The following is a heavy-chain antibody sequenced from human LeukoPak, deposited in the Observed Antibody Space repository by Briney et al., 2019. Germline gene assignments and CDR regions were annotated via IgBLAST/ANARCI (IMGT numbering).Heavy chain of an antibody. V-gene: IGHV3-30*18. CDR3: AKRGGCSGGSCYNWFDP. CDR2: ISYDGSNK. J-gene: IGHJ5*02. CDR1: GFTFSSYG. D-gene: IGHD2-15*01. Sequence: GGSLRLSCAASGFTFSSYGMHWVRQAPGKGLEWVAVISYDGSNKYYADSVKGRFTISRDNSKNTLYLQMNSLRAEDTAVYYCAKRGGCSGGSCYNWFDPWGQGTLVTVSS.